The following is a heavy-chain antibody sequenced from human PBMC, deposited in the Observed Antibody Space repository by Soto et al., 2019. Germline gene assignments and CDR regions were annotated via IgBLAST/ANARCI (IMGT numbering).Heavy chain of an antibody. J-gene: IGHJ4*02. Sequence: GGSLRLSCEASGFTFSTYWMSWVRQAPGKGLEWVANIKQDGSEKYYVDSVKGRFTISRDNAKNSLYLQLNSLRAEDTAVYYCARDPPGSSGFYGSDYWGQGTLVTVSS. D-gene: IGHD1-26*01. V-gene: IGHV3-7*01. CDR2: IKQDGSEK. CDR3: ARDPPGSSGFYGSDY. CDR1: GFTFSTYW.